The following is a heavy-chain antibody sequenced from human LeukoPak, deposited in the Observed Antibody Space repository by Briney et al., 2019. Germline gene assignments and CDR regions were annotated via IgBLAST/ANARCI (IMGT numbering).Heavy chain of an antibody. J-gene: IGHJ4*02. V-gene: IGHV3-20*04. Sequence: PGGSLRLSCAASGFTLDDYGMSWVRQAPGKGLEWVSGINWNGGSTGYADSVKGRFTISRDNAKNSLYLQMNSLRAEDTALYYCAAGYSSSWENYYFDYWGQGTLVTVSS. CDR2: INWNGGST. CDR3: AAGYSSSWENYYFDY. CDR1: GFTLDDYG. D-gene: IGHD6-13*01.